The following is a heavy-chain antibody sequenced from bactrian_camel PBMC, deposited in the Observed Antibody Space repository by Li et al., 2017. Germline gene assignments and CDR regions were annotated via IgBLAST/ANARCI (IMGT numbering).Heavy chain of an antibody. CDR2: SVPGDGTT. D-gene: IGHD3*01. Sequence: DVQLVESGGGSVQAGGSLRLSCAASGFTFSTYAMNWVRQAPGKGLEWVSASVPGDGTTYYEDSVKGRFTVSRDNSKNTLYLQLNSLPTHDTARYHCVNGDRTMGWIDWGQ. CDR3: VNGDRTMGWID. V-gene: IGHV3S31*01. CDR1: GFTFSTYA. J-gene: IGHJ4*01.